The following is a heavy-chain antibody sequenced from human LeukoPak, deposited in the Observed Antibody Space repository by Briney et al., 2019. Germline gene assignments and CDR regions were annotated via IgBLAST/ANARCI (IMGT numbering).Heavy chain of an antibody. CDR1: GYIFNSHF. Sequence: GASVKISGKTSGYIFNSHFLHWVRQAPGQGLEWIGGINPTSGSTRYAQKFQGRPTMTGDTSTSTVNMDLTGLTYEDTAVYYCARADYHDTGDYSYVEYFQHWGQGTLVTVSS. D-gene: IGHD3-22*01. CDR2: INPTSGST. CDR3: ARADYHDTGDYSYVEYFQH. V-gene: IGHV1-46*02. J-gene: IGHJ1*01.